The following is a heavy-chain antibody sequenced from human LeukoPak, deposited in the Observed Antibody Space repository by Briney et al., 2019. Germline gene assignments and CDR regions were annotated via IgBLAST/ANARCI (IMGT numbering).Heavy chain of an antibody. CDR2: IRYDGSNK. J-gene: IGHJ4*02. D-gene: IGHD2-15*01. V-gene: IGHV3-30*02. Sequence: GGSLRLSCAASGFTFSSYGMHWVRQAPGKGLEWVAFIRYDGSNKYYADSVKGRFTISRDNSKNTLYLQMNSLRAEDTAVYYCAKEEDIVVVVAAHRTFDYWGQGTLVTVSS. CDR1: GFTFSSYG. CDR3: AKEEDIVVVVAAHRTFDY.